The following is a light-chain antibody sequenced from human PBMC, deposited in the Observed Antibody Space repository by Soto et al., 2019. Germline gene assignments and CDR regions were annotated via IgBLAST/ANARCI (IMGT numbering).Light chain of an antibody. V-gene: IGKV3-20*01. CDR3: QQYGSSPPMS. CDR2: GAS. CDR1: QTVSITY. J-gene: IGKJ5*01. Sequence: GESAGLSCRASQTVSITYLTWYQQKPGQAPRLLIFGASKRATGTPDRFSGSGSGRDFTLTISGLEPEDFAVYYCQQYGSSPPMSFGQGTRLEIK.